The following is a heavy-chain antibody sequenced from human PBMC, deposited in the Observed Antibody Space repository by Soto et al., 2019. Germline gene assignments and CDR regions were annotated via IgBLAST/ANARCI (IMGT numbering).Heavy chain of an antibody. CDR3: ARGGGYYYKAAGNDY. CDR1: GGSISSYY. V-gene: IGHV4-4*07. CDR2: IYTSGST. D-gene: IGHD3-22*01. J-gene: IGHJ4*02. Sequence: PSGTLSLTCTVSGGSISSYYWSWFRQPAGKGLEWIGRIYTSGSTNYNPSLKSRVTMSVDTSKNQFSLKLSSVNAADTAVYFWARGGGYYYKAAGNDYWGQGTLVTVSS.